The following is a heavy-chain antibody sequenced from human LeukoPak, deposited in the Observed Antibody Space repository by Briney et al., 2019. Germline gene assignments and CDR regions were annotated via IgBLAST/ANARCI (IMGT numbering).Heavy chain of an antibody. V-gene: IGHV3-30*04. CDR1: GFTFSSYA. D-gene: IGHD3-10*01. CDR2: ISYDGSNK. J-gene: IGHJ4*02. Sequence: PGRSLRLSCAASGFTFSSYAMHWVRQAPGKGLEWVAVISYDGSNKYYADSVKGRFTISRDNSKNTLYLQMNSLRAEDTAVYYCARDRLRVLWFGELDYWGQGTLVTVSS. CDR3: ARDRLRVLWFGELDY.